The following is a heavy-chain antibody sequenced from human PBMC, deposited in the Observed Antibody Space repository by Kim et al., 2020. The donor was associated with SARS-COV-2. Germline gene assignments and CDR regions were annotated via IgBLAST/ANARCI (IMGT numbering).Heavy chain of an antibody. Sequence: GGSLRLSCTASGFTFSGYWMHWVRQAPGKGLVWVSRINGDGTTTTYADSVKGRFTISRDNAKNTLYLQMNSLRAEDTAVYYCARGIGSYPYWGQGTQVTVSS. D-gene: IGHD1-26*01. CDR3: ARGIGSYPY. J-gene: IGHJ4*02. CDR1: GFTFSGYW. CDR2: INGDGTTT. V-gene: IGHV3-74*01.